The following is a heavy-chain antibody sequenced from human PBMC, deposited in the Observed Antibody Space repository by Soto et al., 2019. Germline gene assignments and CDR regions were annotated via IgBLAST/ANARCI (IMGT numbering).Heavy chain of an antibody. V-gene: IGHV4-31*03. CDR1: GGSISSGDYY. CDR3: AGAHCYYDSSGYFDY. CDR2: IYYSGST. J-gene: IGHJ4*02. Sequence: SETLSLTCTVSGGSISSGDYYWSWIRQHPGKGLEWIGYIYYSGSTYYNPSLKSRVTISVDTSKNQFSLKLISVTAADTAVYYCAGAHCYYDSSGYFDYWGEGSLVTVAS. D-gene: IGHD3-22*01.